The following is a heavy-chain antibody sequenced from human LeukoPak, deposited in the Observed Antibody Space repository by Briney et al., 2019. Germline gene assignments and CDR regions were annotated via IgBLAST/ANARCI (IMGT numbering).Heavy chain of an antibody. J-gene: IGHJ4*02. D-gene: IGHD1-26*01. V-gene: IGHV4-4*09. CDR3: ARLGSYHDF. Sequence: ASETLSLTCSGSGGSVNSYYWSWIRQTPEKGLEWMGNIHTSGGSSYYPSLKSRLTMSIDTSKNQLSLKLTSVTAADTAVYFCARLGSYHDFWGQGALVTVSS. CDR1: GGSVNSYY. CDR2: IHTSGGS.